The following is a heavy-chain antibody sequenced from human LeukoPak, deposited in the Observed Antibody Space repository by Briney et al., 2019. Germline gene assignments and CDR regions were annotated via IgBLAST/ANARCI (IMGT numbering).Heavy chain of an antibody. V-gene: IGHV3-30-3*01. CDR2: TSSDLNVK. D-gene: IGHD3-10*01. Sequence: GGSLRLSCAASGFTFRNYVIHWVRQAPGKGLEWVAVTSSDLNVKLYADSVKGRFTISRDNSRSTLYLQMNSLRPEDAAIYYCAREGYYGSGSPPSLYFDYWGQGTLVTVSS. CDR1: GFTFRNYV. J-gene: IGHJ4*02. CDR3: AREGYYGSGSPPSLYFDY.